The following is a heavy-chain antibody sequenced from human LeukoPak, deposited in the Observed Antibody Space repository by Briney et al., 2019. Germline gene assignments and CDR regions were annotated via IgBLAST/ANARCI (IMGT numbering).Heavy chain of an antibody. V-gene: IGHV3-30-3*01. CDR2: TSSDLNVK. D-gene: IGHD3-10*01. Sequence: GGSLRLSCAASGFTFRNYVIHWVRQAPGKGLEWVAVTSSDLNVKLYADSVKGRFTISRDNSRSTLYLQMNSLRPEDAAIYYCAREGYYGSGSPPSLYFDYWGQGTLVTVSS. CDR1: GFTFRNYV. J-gene: IGHJ4*02. CDR3: AREGYYGSGSPPSLYFDY.